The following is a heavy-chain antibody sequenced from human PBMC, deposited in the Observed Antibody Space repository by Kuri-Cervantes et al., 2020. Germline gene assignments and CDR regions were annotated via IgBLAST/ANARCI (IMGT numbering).Heavy chain of an antibody. CDR1: EFTFSNYS. CDR2: ISTSGTTI. Sequence: GGSLRLSCAASEFTFSNYSMNWVRQAPGKGLEWLSYISTSGTTIYYADSVKGRFTISRDNAKNSLYLQMNSLRDEDTALYYCARDRGDDWALVGHWGQGTLVTVSS. V-gene: IGHV3-48*02. CDR3: ARDRGDDWALVGH. J-gene: IGHJ4*02. D-gene: IGHD3-9*01.